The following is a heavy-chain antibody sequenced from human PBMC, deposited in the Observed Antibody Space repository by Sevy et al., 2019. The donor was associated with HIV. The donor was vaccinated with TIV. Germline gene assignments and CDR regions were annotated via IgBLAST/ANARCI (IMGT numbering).Heavy chain of an antibody. CDR2: ISYDGSNK. J-gene: IGHJ4*02. CDR3: ARDPIGYCTNGVCRHFDY. V-gene: IGHV3-30-3*01. D-gene: IGHD2-8*01. CDR1: GFTFSSYA. Sequence: GGSLRLSCAASGFTFSSYAMHWVRQAPGKGLEWVAVISYDGSNKYYADSVKGRFTISRDNSKNTLYLQRNSLRAEDTAVYYCARDPIGYCTNGVCRHFDYWGQGTLVTVSS.